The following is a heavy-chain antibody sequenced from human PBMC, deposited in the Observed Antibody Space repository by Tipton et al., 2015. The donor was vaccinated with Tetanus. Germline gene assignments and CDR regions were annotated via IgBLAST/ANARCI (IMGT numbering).Heavy chain of an antibody. CDR2: IYQSGST. Sequence: TLSLTCTVSGGSVNSGSYYWSWIRQPPGKGLEWIGYIYQSGSTSYSPSLESRVIISLETSKNKVSLRLSSVTAGDPAVYSCAGDGPYYSDVGNDYHFYGMDVWGQGTTVTVSS. D-gene: IGHD3-22*01. V-gene: IGHV4-61*01. J-gene: IGHJ6*02. CDR1: GGSVNSGSYY. CDR3: AGDGPYYSDVGNDYHFYGMDV.